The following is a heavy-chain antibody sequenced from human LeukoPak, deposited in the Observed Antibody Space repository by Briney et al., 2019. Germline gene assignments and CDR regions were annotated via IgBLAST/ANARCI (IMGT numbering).Heavy chain of an antibody. CDR3: AGHHPRNTVDF. CDR1: GGSFSGYY. D-gene: IGHD2/OR15-2a*01. Sequence: SETLSLTCAVYGGSFSGYYWSWIRQPPGKGLEWIAYISDIGSINYNPSFKSRVTISLDTSKNQFSLKLSSVTAADTAVYYCAGHHPRNTVDFWGQGTLVTVSS. V-gene: IGHV4-59*08. J-gene: IGHJ4*02. CDR2: ISDIGSI.